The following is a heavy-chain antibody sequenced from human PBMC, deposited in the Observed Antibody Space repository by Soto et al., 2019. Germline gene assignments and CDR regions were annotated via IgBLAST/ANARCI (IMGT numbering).Heavy chain of an antibody. D-gene: IGHD2-15*01. J-gene: IGHJ5*02. CDR2: IYWDADK. CDR1: GFSLSTSGVG. Sequence: QITLKESGPTLVKPTQTLTLTCTFSGFSLSTSGVGVGWIRQPPGKALEWLALIYWDADKRYSPSLKSRLTITKDTSKTQVVLTMTNMDPVDTATYYCALRGHCSGDSCYSAWGQGTLVTVSS. V-gene: IGHV2-5*02. CDR3: ALRGHCSGDSCYSA.